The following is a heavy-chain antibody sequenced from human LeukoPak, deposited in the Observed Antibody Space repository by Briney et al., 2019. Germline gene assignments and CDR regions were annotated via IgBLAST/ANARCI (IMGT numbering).Heavy chain of an antibody. Sequence: SETLSLTCTVSGGSFSSSDYYWGCIRQPPGKGLEWIGSFYYSRSTYYNPSLKSRVTISRDTSKNQSSLNLRSVTATDTAVYYCARLRSALWDYWGQGTLVTVSS. CDR2: FYYSRST. CDR1: GGSFSSSDYY. J-gene: IGHJ4*02. D-gene: IGHD3-16*01. CDR3: ARLRSALWDY. V-gene: IGHV4-39*01.